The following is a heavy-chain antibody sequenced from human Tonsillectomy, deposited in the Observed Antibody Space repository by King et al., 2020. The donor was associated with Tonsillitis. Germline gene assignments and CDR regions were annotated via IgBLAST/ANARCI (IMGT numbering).Heavy chain of an antibody. J-gene: IGHJ4*02. V-gene: IGHV3-21*01. Sequence: VQLVESGGGLVKPGGSLRLSFSASGFTFSTYSMNWVGQAPGKGLDWVSSIRRSSSYIFYTDSVKVRFTISRDNAKNSLYLQMHSVRAEDTAVYYCARDPYFDFWSAHSNFDYWGQGTLVTVSS. CDR2: IRRSSSYI. D-gene: IGHD3-3*01. CDR3: ARDPYFDFWSAHSNFDY. CDR1: GFTFSTYS.